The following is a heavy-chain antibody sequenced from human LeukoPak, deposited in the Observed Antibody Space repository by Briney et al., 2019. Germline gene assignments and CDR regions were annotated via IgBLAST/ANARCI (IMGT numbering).Heavy chain of an antibody. V-gene: IGHV3-11*01. CDR1: GFTFSDHY. CDR3: ARVGQEGWGGRDFDY. J-gene: IGHJ4*02. CDR2: ISDSGTTI. D-gene: IGHD7-27*01. Sequence: GGSLRLSCAASGFTFSDHYMSWIRQAPGRGLEWISYISDSGTTIDYADSVKGRFTISRDNAKNSLYLQMNSLRAEDTAVYYCARVGQEGWGGRDFDYWGQGTLVTVSS.